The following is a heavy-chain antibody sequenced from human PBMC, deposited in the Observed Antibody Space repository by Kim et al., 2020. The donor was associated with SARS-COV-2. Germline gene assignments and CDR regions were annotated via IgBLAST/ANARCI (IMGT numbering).Heavy chain of an antibody. Sequence: GGSLRLSCAASGFTFSSYAMSWVRQAPGKGLEWVSAISGSGGSTYYADSVKGRFTISRDNSKNTLYLQMNSLRAEDTAVYYCAATLGYGDYGHYFDYWGQGTLVTVSS. CDR1: GFTFSSYA. CDR2: ISGSGGST. D-gene: IGHD4-17*01. J-gene: IGHJ4*02. CDR3: AATLGYGDYGHYFDY. V-gene: IGHV3-23*01.